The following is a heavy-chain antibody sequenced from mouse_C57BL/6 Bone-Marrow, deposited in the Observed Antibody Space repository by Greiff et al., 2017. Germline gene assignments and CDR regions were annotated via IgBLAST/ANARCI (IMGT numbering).Heavy chain of an antibody. D-gene: IGHD1-1*01. J-gene: IGHJ3*01. V-gene: IGHV1-69*01. CDR1: GYTFTTYW. CDR2: IDPSDSYT. Sequence: VQLQQPGAELVMPGASVKLSCKASGYTFTTYWMHWVKQRPGPGLELIGEIDPSDSYTNYNQKFKGKSTLTVDKPSSTAYVQLNSMTSEDAAIYYCARGYYYGHWFAYWGQGTLVTVSA. CDR3: ARGYYYGHWFAY.